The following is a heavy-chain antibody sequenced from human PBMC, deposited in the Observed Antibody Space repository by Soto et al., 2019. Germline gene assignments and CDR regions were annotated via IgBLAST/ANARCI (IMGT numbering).Heavy chain of an antibody. CDR1: GYTFTNYG. J-gene: IGHJ4*02. CDR2: ISAYSGHT. Sequence: QVQLVQSGAEVKKPGASVTVSCKASGYTFTNYGINWVRQAPGQGLEWMGWISAYSGHTNYAQKLQDRVTMTTDTSTSTAYMKLMSLRSDDTAVYYCARRPHLADNVELDYWGQGTLVTVSS. V-gene: IGHV1-18*01. D-gene: IGHD6-19*01. CDR3: ARRPHLADNVELDY.